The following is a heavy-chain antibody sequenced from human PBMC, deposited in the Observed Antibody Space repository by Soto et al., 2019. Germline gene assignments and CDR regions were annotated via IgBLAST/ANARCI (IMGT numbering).Heavy chain of an antibody. CDR1: GGSISSDDYY. V-gene: IGHV4-30-4*01. CDR2: IYYSGRT. D-gene: IGHD6-6*01. Sequence: KPSETLSLTCTVSGGSISSDDYYWSWIRQPPGKGLEWIGYIYYSGRTAYNPSLKSRLIISIDTSKNQFSLNLSSMSATDTAVYYCARELSNSPDYFDFSGQGTLVTVSS. CDR3: ARELSNSPDYFDF. J-gene: IGHJ4*02.